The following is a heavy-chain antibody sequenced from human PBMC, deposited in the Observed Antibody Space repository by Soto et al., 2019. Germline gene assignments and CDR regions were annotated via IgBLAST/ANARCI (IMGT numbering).Heavy chain of an antibody. CDR2: VSDTAGTT. V-gene: IGHV3-23*01. Sequence: PGGSLRLSCAASGFTFSNYAMSWVRQAPGKGLEWVSLVSDTAGTTYYADSVKGRFTISRDNSKNTLYLQMNSLRAEDTAVYYCAKNPLPVDFWSGYSHYFDYWGQGTLDTVSS. J-gene: IGHJ4*02. CDR1: GFTFSNYA. D-gene: IGHD3-3*01. CDR3: AKNPLPVDFWSGYSHYFDY.